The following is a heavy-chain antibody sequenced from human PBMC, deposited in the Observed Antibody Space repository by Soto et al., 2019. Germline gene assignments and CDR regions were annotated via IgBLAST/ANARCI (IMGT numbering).Heavy chain of an antibody. J-gene: IGHJ6*02. CDR1: GFTFSGYA. D-gene: IGHD6-19*01. CDR3: VKDGSSGWPYFDDMDV. V-gene: IGHV3-30*18. Sequence: QVQLVESGGGVVQPGRSLRLSCAASGFTFSGYAMHWVRQAPGKGLEWVAVILYDGSKKYYADSVKGRFTISRDNSKNTLYLQMSSLRAEDTALYYCVKDGSSGWPYFDDMDVWGQGTTVTVSS. CDR2: ILYDGSKK.